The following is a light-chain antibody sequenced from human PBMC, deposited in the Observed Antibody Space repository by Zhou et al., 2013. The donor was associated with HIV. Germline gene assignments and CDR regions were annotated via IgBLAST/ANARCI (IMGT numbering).Light chain of an antibody. J-gene: IGKJ1*01. CDR3: QQYNSYSTWT. CDR2: AAS. Sequence: DIQLTQSPSFLSASVGDRVTITCRASQGISSYLAWYQQKPGKAPKLLIYAASTLQSGVPSRFSGSGSGTEFTLTISSLQPDDSATYYCQQYNSYSTWTFGQGTKVEIK. CDR1: QGISSY. V-gene: IGKV1-9*01.